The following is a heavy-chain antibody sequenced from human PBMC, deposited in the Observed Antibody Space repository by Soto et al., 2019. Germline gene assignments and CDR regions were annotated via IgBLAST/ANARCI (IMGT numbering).Heavy chain of an antibody. CDR2: ISGSGGST. J-gene: IGHJ4*02. CDR3: AKGATSSWYGGHFDC. CDR1: GFTFSTYA. D-gene: IGHD6-13*01. V-gene: IGHV3-23*01. Sequence: EVQLLESGGGLVQPGGSLRVSCAASGFTFSTYAMNWVRQAPGKGLEWVSAISGSGGSTYYADSVKGRFTISRDNSKNTLYLQMNSLRAEDTAVYYCAKGATSSWYGGHFDCWGQGTLVTAAS.